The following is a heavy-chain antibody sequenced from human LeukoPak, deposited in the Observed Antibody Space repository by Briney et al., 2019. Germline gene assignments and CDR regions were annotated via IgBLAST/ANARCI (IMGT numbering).Heavy chain of an antibody. CDR3: ARACYQSHDVFDV. J-gene: IGHJ3*01. V-gene: IGHV4-4*07. Sequence: SETLSLTCTVSGGSISGYYWSWIRQPAGKRLQWIGRIYASGSTHYNPSLKSRVIMSMDTSKNQFALRLSSVTAADTAVYYCARACYQSHDVFDVWGQGTMGTVSS. CDR1: GGSISGYY. CDR2: IYASGST. D-gene: IGHD2-15*01.